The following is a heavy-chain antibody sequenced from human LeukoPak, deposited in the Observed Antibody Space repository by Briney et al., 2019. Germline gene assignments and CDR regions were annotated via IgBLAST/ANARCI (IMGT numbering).Heavy chain of an antibody. D-gene: IGHD3-3*01. Sequence: GGSLRLSCAASGFTLSSYWVSWVRQAPGKGPEWVANINQDGSEEYYVDSVKGRFTISRDNAQNSLYLQMNSPRAEDTAVYYCARWSNWGQGTLVTVSS. V-gene: IGHV3-7*01. CDR3: ARWSN. J-gene: IGHJ4*02. CDR1: GFTLSSYW. CDR2: INQDGSEE.